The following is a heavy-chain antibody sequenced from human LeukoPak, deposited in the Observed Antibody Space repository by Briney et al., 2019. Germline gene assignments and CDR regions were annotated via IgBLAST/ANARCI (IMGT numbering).Heavy chain of an antibody. CDR3: AHRDGGYFDY. Sequence: SGPTLVNPTQTLTLTCTFSGFSLTTSEVAVGWIRQPPGKALEWLALIYGAGEIHYSPSLNNGLTITKDTSKNQVVLTMTNMDPVDTATYYCAHRDGGYFDYWGQGTLVTVSS. D-gene: IGHD2-15*01. CDR2: IYGAGEI. V-gene: IGHV2-5*02. CDR1: GFSLTTSEVA. J-gene: IGHJ4*02.